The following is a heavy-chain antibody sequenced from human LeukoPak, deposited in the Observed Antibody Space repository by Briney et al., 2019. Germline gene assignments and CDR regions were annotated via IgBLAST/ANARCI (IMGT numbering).Heavy chain of an antibody. D-gene: IGHD3-16*01. J-gene: IGHJ4*02. Sequence: ASVKVSCKASGYTFTSYDINWVRQATGQGLEWMGWINPNSGGTNYAQKFQGRVTMTRDTSISTAYMELSRLRSDDTAVYYCARVRYRLAETYIDYWGQGTLVTVSS. V-gene: IGHV1-2*02. CDR2: INPNSGGT. CDR1: GYTFTSYD. CDR3: ARVRYRLAETYIDY.